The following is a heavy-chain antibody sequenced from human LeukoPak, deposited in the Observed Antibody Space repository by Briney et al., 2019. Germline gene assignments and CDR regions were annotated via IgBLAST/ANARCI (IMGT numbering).Heavy chain of an antibody. V-gene: IGHV4-34*01. CDR2: INHSGST. CDR3: ARGPHYYDSSGYYFH. J-gene: IGHJ4*02. D-gene: IGHD3-22*01. Sequence: SETLSLTCAVYGGSFSGYYWSWIRQPPGKGLEWIGEINHSGSTNYNPSFKSRVTISVDTSKNQFSLKLSSVTAADTAVYYCARGPHYYDSSGYYFHWGQETLVTVAS. CDR1: GGSFSGYY.